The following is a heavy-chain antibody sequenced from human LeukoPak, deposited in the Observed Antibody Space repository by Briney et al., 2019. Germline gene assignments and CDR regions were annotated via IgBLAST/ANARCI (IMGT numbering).Heavy chain of an antibody. CDR3: ARDRGGSGFYYFDY. V-gene: IGHV1-46*01. D-gene: IGHD2-15*01. Sequence: GASVKVSCKASGYTFTSYYMHWVRQAPGQGLGWMGVINPSGGSTSYAQKFQGRVTMTRDTSTSTVYMELSSLRAEDTGVYHCARDRGGSGFYYFDYWGQGTLVTVSS. CDR1: GYTFTSYY. J-gene: IGHJ4*02. CDR2: INPSGGST.